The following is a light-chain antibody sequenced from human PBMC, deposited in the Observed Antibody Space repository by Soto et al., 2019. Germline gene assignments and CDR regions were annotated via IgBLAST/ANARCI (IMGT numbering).Light chain of an antibody. Sequence: DIQMTQSPSSLSASVGDRVTITCRASQSISRYVNWYQQKPGKAPKILIYGASTLQSGVPSRFSGSGSATDFTLTISSLQPEDFATYFCQQKYRLPRTFGQGTKVDI. CDR3: QQKYRLPRT. V-gene: IGKV1-39*01. CDR1: QSISRY. J-gene: IGKJ1*01. CDR2: GAS.